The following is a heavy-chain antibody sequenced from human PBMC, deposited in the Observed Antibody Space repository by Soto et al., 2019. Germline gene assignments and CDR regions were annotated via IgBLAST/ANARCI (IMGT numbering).Heavy chain of an antibody. V-gene: IGHV4-34*01. CDR3: ARAGGSSPLHTRMVWFDP. CDR1: GGSFSDYY. CDR2: INHSGGT. D-gene: IGHD2-15*01. Sequence: QVQLQQSGAGQLKSSETLSLSCVVSGGSFSDYYWSWIRQSPGKGLEWIAEINHSGGTNYNPTLKTRVTVSVDTSRNLFSLNLSSVTAADAATYCCARAGGSSPLHTRMVWFDPWGQGTQVIVSS. J-gene: IGHJ5*02.